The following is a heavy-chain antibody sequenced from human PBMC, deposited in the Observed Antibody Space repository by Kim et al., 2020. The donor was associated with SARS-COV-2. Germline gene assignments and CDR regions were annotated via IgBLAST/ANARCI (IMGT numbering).Heavy chain of an antibody. CDR2: IYYSGST. Sequence: SETLSLTCTVSGGSISSYYWSCIRQPPGKGLEWIGYIYYSGSTNYNPSLKSRVTISVDTSKNQFSLKLSSVTAADTAVYYCARDERDSSGWANWFDPWGQGTLVTVSS. CDR1: GGSISSYY. D-gene: IGHD6-19*01. J-gene: IGHJ5*02. CDR3: ARDERDSSGWANWFDP. V-gene: IGHV4-59*13.